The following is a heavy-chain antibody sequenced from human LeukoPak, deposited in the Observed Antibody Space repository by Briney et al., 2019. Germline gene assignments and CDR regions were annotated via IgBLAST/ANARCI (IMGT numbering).Heavy chain of an antibody. CDR3: AGQGRYSSSWHGLDY. J-gene: IGHJ4*02. CDR2: IIPIFGTA. CDR1: GGTFSSYA. Sequence: SVKVSCKASGGTFSSYAISWVRQAPGQGLEWMGGIIPIFGTANYAQKFQGRVTITTDESTSTAYMELSSLRSEDTAVYYCAGQGRYSSSWHGLDYWGQGTLVTVSS. V-gene: IGHV1-69*05. D-gene: IGHD6-13*01.